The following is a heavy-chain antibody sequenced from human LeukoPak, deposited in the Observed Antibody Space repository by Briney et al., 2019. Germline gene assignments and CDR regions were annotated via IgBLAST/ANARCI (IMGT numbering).Heavy chain of an antibody. CDR1: GYTFTSYD. Sequence: GASVKVSCKASGYTFTSYDINWVRQATGQGLEWMGWINPNSGGTNYSQKFQGRVIVTRDTSTSTVYMELSSLRSEDTAVYYCARDQPGSGYSLDYYYYYMDVWGKGTTVTVSS. D-gene: IGHD3-22*01. CDR2: INPNSGGT. V-gene: IGHV1-2*02. J-gene: IGHJ6*03. CDR3: ARDQPGSGYSLDYYYYYMDV.